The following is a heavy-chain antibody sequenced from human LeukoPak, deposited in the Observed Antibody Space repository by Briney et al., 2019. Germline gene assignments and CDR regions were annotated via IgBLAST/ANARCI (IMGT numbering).Heavy chain of an antibody. Sequence: SETLSLTCSVSGGSIRSYYWSWIRQPPGKGLEWIGYIYYSGSTNYNSSIKSRVTISVDTSKNQFSLRLSSVTAADTAVYYCARHGSVTTPFDYWGQGTLVTASS. D-gene: IGHD4-17*01. J-gene: IGHJ4*02. CDR2: IYYSGST. V-gene: IGHV4-59*08. CDR1: GGSIRSYY. CDR3: ARHGSVTTPFDY.